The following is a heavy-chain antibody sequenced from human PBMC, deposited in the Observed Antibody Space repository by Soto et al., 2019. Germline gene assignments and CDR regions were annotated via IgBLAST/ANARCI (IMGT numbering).Heavy chain of an antibody. J-gene: IGHJ2*01. Sequence: QVQLVESGGGVVQPGRSLRLSCAASGFTFSDSGMHWVRQAPGKGLEWVAVIWYDGTNKYYVESVRGRFTISRDNSKNTLSLQMDSLRAEDTAIYYCARDSGATRFDYWYFDLWGRGTLVTVSS. D-gene: IGHD4-17*01. V-gene: IGHV3-33*01. CDR2: IWYDGTNK. CDR3: ARDSGATRFDYWYFDL. CDR1: GFTFSDSG.